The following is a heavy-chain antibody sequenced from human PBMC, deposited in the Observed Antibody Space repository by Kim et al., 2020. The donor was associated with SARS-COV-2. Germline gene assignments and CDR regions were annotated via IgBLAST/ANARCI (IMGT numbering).Heavy chain of an antibody. CDR2: IWYDGSNK. J-gene: IGHJ3*02. CDR3: ARDDATTAYGDYYSDAFDI. D-gene: IGHD4-17*01. Sequence: GGSLRLSCAASGFTFSSYGMHWVRQAPGKGLEWVAVIWYDGSNKYYADSVKGRFTISRDNSKNTLYLQMNSLRAEDTAVYYCARDDATTAYGDYYSDAFDIWGQGTMVTVSS. V-gene: IGHV3-33*01. CDR1: GFTFSSYG.